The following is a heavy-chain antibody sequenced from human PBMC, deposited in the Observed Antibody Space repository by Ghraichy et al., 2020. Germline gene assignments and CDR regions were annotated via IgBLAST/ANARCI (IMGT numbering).Heavy chain of an antibody. D-gene: IGHD2-15*01. CDR1: GGSFSGYY. CDR3: ARTGPRYYYYYYYYMDV. J-gene: IGHJ6*03. V-gene: IGHV4-34*01. Sequence: SETLSLTCAVYGGSFSGYYWSWIRQPPGKGLEWIGEINHSGSTNYNPSLKSRVTISVDTSKNQFSLKLSSVTAADTAVYYCARTGPRYYYYYYYYMDVWGKGTTVTVSS. CDR2: INHSGST.